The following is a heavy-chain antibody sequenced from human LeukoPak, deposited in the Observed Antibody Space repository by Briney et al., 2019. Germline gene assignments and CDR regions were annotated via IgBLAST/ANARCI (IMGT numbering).Heavy chain of an antibody. J-gene: IGHJ5*02. D-gene: IGHD7-27*01. CDR3: AKGVWAPRFDP. Sequence: SETLSLTCAVYGTSFSYDYWSWIRQPPGKGLEWIGEISHNGGTTYNPSLKSRVTISAEKSKSQFSLKLTSVTAEDTAVYYCAKGVWAPRFDPWGQGTLVTVSS. CDR1: GTSFSYDY. V-gene: IGHV4-34*01. CDR2: ISHNGGT.